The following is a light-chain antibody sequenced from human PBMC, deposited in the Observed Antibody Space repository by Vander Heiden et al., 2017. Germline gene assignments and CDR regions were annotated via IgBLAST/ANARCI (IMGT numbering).Light chain of an antibody. CDR2: AAS. J-gene: IGKJ2*01. CDR1: QSISSY. Sequence: DIQITLSPSTRSASVGDRVTITCRASQSISSYLNWYQQKPGKAPKLLIYAASSLQSGVPSRFSGSGSGTDFTLTISSLQPEDFATYYCQQSYSTPPMYTFGQGTKLEIK. V-gene: IGKV1-39*01. CDR3: QQSYSTPPMYT.